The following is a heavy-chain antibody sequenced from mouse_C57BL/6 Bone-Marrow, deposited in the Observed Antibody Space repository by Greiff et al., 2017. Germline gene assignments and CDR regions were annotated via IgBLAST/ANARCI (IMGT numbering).Heavy chain of an antibody. CDR1: GYTFPSYW. V-gene: IGHV1-55*01. Sequence: QVQLQQPGAELVKPGASVKMSCKASGYTFPSYWITWVKQRPGQGLAWIGEIYPGSGSTNYNEKFKSKATLSVDTSSSTAYMQLSSRTSEDSSVYYCARLWTGDYFDYWGQGTTLTVSS. J-gene: IGHJ2*01. CDR3: ARLWTGDYFDY. CDR2: IYPGSGST.